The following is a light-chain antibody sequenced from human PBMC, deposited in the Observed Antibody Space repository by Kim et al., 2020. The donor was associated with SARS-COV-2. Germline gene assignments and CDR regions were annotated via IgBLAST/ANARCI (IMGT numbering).Light chain of an antibody. CDR1: SLRRYY. CDR3: KSRDSSGKVV. CDR2: GKN. Sequence: SSELTQDPAVSVALGQTVRITCQGDSLRRYYASWYQQKPGQAPVLVIYGKNNRPSGIPDRFSGFSSGNTASLTITGAQAEEEADYYCKSRDSSGKVVFGGGTKVTVL. V-gene: IGLV3-19*01. J-gene: IGLJ2*01.